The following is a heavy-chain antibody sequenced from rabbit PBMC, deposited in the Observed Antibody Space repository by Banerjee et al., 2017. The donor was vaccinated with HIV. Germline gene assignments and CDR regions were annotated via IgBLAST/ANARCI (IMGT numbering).Heavy chain of an antibody. CDR2: IYDGSSGST. V-gene: IGHV1S40*01. CDR1: GFSFSSSYY. D-gene: IGHD7-1*01. CDR3: ASHTGIM. J-gene: IGHJ3*01. Sequence: QSLEESGGDLVKPGASLTLTCTASGFSFSSSYYMCWVRQAPGKGLEWIACIYDGSSGSTYYASWAKGRFTISKTSSTTVTLQMTSLTAADTATYFCASHTGIMWGQGTLVTVS.